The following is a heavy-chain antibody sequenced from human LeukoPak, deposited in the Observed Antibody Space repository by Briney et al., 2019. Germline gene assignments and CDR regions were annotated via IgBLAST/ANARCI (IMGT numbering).Heavy chain of an antibody. CDR2: LNWNGGTT. Sequence: GSLRLSCAASGFKFDDYGMSWVRQAPGKGLEWVAGLNWNGGTTGYADSVKGRFAISRDNAKNSLYLQMNSLRAEDTALYYCARGANVVSTYYYHMDVWGKGTTVTVSS. CDR1: GFKFDDYG. J-gene: IGHJ6*03. CDR3: ARGANVVSTYYYHMDV. V-gene: IGHV3-20*04. D-gene: IGHD2-21*01.